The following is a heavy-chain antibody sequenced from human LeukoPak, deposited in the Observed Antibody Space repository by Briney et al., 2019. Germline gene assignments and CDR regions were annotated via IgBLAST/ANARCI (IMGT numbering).Heavy chain of an antibody. Sequence: PGGSLRLSCAASGFTFSGRWMSWLRQAPGKGLEWVANTNQDGTDKYYVDSVKGRFTISRDNAKNSLYLQMNSLRAEDTAVYYCAREIVGTHKSRFDPWGQGTLVTVSS. J-gene: IGHJ5*02. CDR2: TNQDGTDK. D-gene: IGHD1-26*01. CDR1: GFTFSGRW. V-gene: IGHV3-7*03. CDR3: AREIVGTHKSRFDP.